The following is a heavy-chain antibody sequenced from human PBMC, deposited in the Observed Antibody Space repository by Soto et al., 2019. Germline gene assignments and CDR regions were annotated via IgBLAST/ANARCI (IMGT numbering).Heavy chain of an antibody. CDR1: RGSVSSDGYY. J-gene: IGHJ4*02. Sequence: QVQLQESGPGLVKPSQTLSLTCTVSRGSVSSDGYYWSWIRQHPGKGLEWIGYIYYNGITDYNPSLKSRLIISVDTSKNQFSLILSSVTAADTAVYYCARARFYGSERTVFDFWGQGTLVTVSS. CDR2: IYYNGIT. D-gene: IGHD3-10*01. CDR3: ARARFYGSERTVFDF. V-gene: IGHV4-31*03.